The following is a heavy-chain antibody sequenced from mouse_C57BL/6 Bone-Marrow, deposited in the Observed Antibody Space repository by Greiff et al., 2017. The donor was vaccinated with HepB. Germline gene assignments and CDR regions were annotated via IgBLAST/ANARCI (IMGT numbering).Heavy chain of an antibody. J-gene: IGHJ1*03. D-gene: IGHD1-1*01. CDR1: GYTFTSYW. CDR3: ARWHHYYGSSYRYFDV. CDR2: IDPNSGGT. V-gene: IGHV1-72*01. Sequence: QVQLQQPGAELVKPGASVKLSCKASGYTFTSYWMHWVKQRPGRGLEWLGRIDPNSGGTKYNEKFKSKATLTVDKPSSTAYMQLSSLTSEDSAVYYCARWHHYYGSSYRYFDVWGTGTTVTVSS.